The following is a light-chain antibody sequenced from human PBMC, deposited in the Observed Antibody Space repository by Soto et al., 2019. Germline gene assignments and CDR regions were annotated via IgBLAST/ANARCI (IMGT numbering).Light chain of an antibody. J-gene: IGLJ1*01. CDR1: SSNIGSNS. CDR2: SND. V-gene: IGLV1-44*01. CDR3: AAWDDSLNGSV. Sequence: QSALTQPPSASGTPGQRVTISCSGSSSNIGSNSVNWYQQLPGTAPKLLIYSNDRRPSGVPDRFSGSKSGTSASLAISGLQSEDEADYYCAAWDDSLNGSVFGTGTKVTVL.